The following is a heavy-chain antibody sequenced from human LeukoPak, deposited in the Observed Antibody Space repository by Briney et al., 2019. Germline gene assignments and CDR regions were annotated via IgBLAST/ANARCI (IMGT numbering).Heavy chain of an antibody. J-gene: IGHJ4*02. CDR1: GGSFSGYY. Sequence: SETLSLTCAVYGGSFSGYYWSWIRQPPGKGLEWIGEINHSGSTNYNPSLKSRVTISVDTSKNQFSLKLSSVTAADTAVYYCARRRGSGRWLQLRSDYWGQGTLVTVSS. CDR3: ARRRGSGRWLQLRSDY. CDR2: INHSGST. V-gene: IGHV4-34*01. D-gene: IGHD5-24*01.